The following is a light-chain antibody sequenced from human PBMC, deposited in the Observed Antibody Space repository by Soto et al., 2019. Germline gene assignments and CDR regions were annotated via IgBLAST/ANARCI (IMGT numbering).Light chain of an antibody. J-gene: IGKJ1*01. CDR2: DTS. CDR1: QCVSSR. Sequence: EIVVTQSPATLSASPGERVPLSCRASQCVSSRLAWYQQRPGQVPRLLIYDTSTRALGISARFSGSGSGTEFTLTISGLQSEDFAVYYCQEYFQWPPGMFGPGTTVDIK. CDR3: QEYFQWPPGM. V-gene: IGKV3-15*01.